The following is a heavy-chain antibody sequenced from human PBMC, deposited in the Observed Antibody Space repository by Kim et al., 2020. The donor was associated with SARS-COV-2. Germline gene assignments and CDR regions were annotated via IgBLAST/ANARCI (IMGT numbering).Heavy chain of an antibody. V-gene: IGHV3-30-3*01. CDR3: ARGVDIVVVPAAMDDAF. J-gene: IGHJ3*01. CDR1: GFTFSSYA. D-gene: IGHD2-2*01. Sequence: GGSLRLSCAVSGFTFSSYAMHWVRQAPGKGLEWVAVISYDGSNKYYADSVKGRFTISRDNSKNTLYLQMNSLRAEDTAVYYCARGVDIVVVPAAMDDAF. CDR2: ISYDGSNK.